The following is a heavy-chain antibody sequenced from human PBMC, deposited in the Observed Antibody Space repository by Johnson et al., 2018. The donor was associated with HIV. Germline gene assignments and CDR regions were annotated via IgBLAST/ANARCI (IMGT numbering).Heavy chain of an antibody. CDR1: EFTFSSYG. D-gene: IGHD3-22*01. V-gene: IGHV3-NL1*01. CDR2: IYSGGST. J-gene: IGHJ3*02. CDR3: ARATTYYYDTRQDAFDI. Sequence: QVQLVESGGGVVQPGGSLRLSCAASEFTFSSYGMHWVRQAPGKGLEWVSVIYSGGSTYSADSVRGRFTISRDNSKNTLYLQMNNLRADDTAVYYCARATTYYYDTRQDAFDIWGQGTMVTVSS.